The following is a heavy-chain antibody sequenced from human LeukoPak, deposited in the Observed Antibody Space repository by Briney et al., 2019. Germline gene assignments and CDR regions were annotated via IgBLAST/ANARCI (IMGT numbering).Heavy chain of an antibody. CDR1: GYTFTSYA. J-gene: IGHJ4*02. V-gene: IGHV1-46*01. Sequence: ASVKVSCKASGYTFTSYAMHWVRQAPGQGLEWMGIINPSGGSITYAQKFQGRVTMTRDTSTSTVYMELSSLRSEDTAVYYCARAIQLWDPFDYWGQGILVTVSS. CDR3: ARAIQLWDPFDY. D-gene: IGHD5-18*01. CDR2: INPSGGSI.